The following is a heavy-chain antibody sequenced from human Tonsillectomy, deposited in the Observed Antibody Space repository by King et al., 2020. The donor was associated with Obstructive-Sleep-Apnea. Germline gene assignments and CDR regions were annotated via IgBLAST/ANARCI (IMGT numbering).Heavy chain of an antibody. Sequence: ITLKESGPTLVKPTQTLTLTCTFSGFLLRTSGVGVGWIRQPPGKALEWLALISWDDDKRYSPSLKSRLTITKDTSRNQVVLTMTNVEPVDTATYYCARSDYYDSGGYSPNFDYWGQGTLVTVSS. V-gene: IGHV2-5*02. J-gene: IGHJ4*02. D-gene: IGHD3-22*01. CDR3: ARSDYYDSGGYSPNFDY. CDR2: ISWDDDK. CDR1: GFLLRTSGVG.